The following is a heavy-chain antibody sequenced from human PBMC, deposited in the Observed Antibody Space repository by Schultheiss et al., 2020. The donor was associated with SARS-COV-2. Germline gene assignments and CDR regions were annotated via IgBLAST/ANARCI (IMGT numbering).Heavy chain of an antibody. D-gene: IGHD6-13*01. CDR3: ARVMRYSSSWYISDYYYGMDV. J-gene: IGHJ6*02. Sequence: SETLSLTCAVYGGSFSGYYWSWIRQPPGKGLEWIGEVSQSGITSNNPSLKSRLTISVDKSKNQFTLKLSSVTAADTAVYYCARVMRYSSSWYISDYYYGMDVWGQGTTVTVSS. CDR2: VSQSGIT. CDR1: GGSFSGYY. V-gene: IGHV4-34*01.